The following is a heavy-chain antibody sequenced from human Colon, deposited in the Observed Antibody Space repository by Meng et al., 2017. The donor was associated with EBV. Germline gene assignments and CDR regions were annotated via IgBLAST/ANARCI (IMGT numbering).Heavy chain of an antibody. J-gene: IGHJ2*01. CDR2: INTHTGNP. Sequence: QVQLVQSGSWLNKPGASVKFSCKAFGYTFINYAINWVRQAPGQGLEWMGWINTHTGNPTYGQGFTGRFVLSSDTSVSTANLQISSLKAEDTAVYYCARGGPYPDSSGFHWYFDLWGRGTLVTVSS. CDR1: GYTFINYA. D-gene: IGHD3-22*01. V-gene: IGHV7-4-1*02. CDR3: ARGGPYPDSSGFHWYFDL.